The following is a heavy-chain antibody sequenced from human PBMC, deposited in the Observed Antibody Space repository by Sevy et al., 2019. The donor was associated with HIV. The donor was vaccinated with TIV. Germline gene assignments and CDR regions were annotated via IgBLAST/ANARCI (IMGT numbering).Heavy chain of an antibody. CDR2: ISGTGTST. CDR3: ARHLYSASYYGFDY. Sequence: GGSLRLSCAASGFTFSSYAMNWVRQAPGKGLEWVSTISGTGTSTFYADSVKGRFTISRDNSKNTLYLQRNGLRVEDTAVYYCARHLYSASYYGFDYWGQGTLVTVSS. V-gene: IGHV3-23*01. D-gene: IGHD1-26*01. J-gene: IGHJ4*02. CDR1: GFTFSSYA.